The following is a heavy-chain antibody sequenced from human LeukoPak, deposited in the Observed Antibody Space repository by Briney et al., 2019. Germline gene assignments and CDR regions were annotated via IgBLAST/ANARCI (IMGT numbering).Heavy chain of an antibody. J-gene: IGHJ6*03. CDR3: ARDRVGQQLVGRNYYYYYMDV. CDR2: IYYSGST. V-gene: IGHV4-39*07. CDR1: GGSISSSSYY. Sequence: SETLSLTCTVSGGSISSSSYYWGWIRQPPGKGLEWIGSIYYSGSTNYNPSLKSRVTISVDTSKNQFSLKLSSVTAADTAVYYCARDRVGQQLVGRNYYYYYMDVWGKGTTVTISS. D-gene: IGHD6-13*01.